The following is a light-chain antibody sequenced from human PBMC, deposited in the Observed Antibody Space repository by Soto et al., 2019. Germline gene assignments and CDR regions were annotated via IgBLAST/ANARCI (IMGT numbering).Light chain of an antibody. CDR1: QSISSY. CDR3: QQSDSTART. J-gene: IGKJ1*01. CDR2: AAS. Sequence: DIQMTQSPSSLSASVGDRVTITCRASQSISSYLTWYQQKPGKAPKLLSYAASSLQSGVPSRFSGSGSGTDITLTISSLQPEDCATYYCQQSDSTARTFGQGTK. V-gene: IGKV1-39*01.